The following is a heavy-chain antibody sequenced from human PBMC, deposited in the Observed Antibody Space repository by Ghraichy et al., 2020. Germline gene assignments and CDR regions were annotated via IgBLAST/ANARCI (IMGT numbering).Heavy chain of an antibody. CDR2: IYYSGST. D-gene: IGHD5-18*01. J-gene: IGHJ4*01. CDR3: ARRGYRYGHLDY. CDR1: DGSISSSSYY. Sequence: SETLSLTCTVSDGSISSSSYYWGWIRQPPGKGLEWIGSIYYSGSTDYNPSLKSRVTISADTSKNQFSLKLSSVTAADTAVYYCARRGYRYGHLDYWGQGTLVTVSS. V-gene: IGHV4-39*01.